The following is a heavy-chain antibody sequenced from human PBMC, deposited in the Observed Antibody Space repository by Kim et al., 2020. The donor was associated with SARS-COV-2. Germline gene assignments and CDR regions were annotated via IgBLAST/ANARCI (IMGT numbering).Heavy chain of an antibody. CDR3: AKTPRTAIAVAYGAFDP. Sequence: GGSLRLSCAASGFTFSSYAMSWVRQAPGKGLEWVSAISGSGGSTYYADSVKGRFTISRDNSKNTLYLQMNSLRAEDTAVYYCAKTPRTAIAVAYGAFDPWGQGTLVTVSS. CDR1: GFTFSSYA. CDR2: ISGSGGST. J-gene: IGHJ5*02. D-gene: IGHD6-19*01. V-gene: IGHV3-23*01.